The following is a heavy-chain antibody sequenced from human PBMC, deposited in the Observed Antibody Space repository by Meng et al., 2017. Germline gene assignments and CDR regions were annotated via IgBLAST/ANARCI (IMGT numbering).Heavy chain of an antibody. CDR2: TYYSSKWYN. Sequence: QGKFRQAGPGLVTPSQTLSLTSAIAGDSVSSNSAAWNWIRQSPSRGLEWLGRTYYSSKWYNDYAVSVKSRITINPDTSKNQFSLQLNSVTPEDTAVYYCARDRSGWYSGRGPFDYWGQGTLVTVFS. CDR3: ARDRSGWYSGRGPFDY. D-gene: IGHD6-19*01. V-gene: IGHV6-1*01. J-gene: IGHJ4*02. CDR1: GDSVSSNSAA.